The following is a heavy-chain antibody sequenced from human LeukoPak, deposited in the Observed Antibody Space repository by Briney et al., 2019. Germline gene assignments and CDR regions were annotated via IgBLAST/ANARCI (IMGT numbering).Heavy chain of an antibody. J-gene: IGHJ4*02. CDR2: ITPNSGGT. Sequence: ASVKVSCKASGYTFTGYYMHWVRQAPGQGPEWMGWITPNSGGTNYAQSLQGRITMTTDTSTNTAYMELSSLRSDDTAVYYCGAGHPRVDYWGQGTLVTVSS. CDR3: GAGHPRVDY. CDR1: GYTFTGYY. V-gene: IGHV1-2*02.